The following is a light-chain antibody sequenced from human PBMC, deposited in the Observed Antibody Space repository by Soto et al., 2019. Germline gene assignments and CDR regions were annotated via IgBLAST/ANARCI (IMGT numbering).Light chain of an antibody. V-gene: IGKV2-28*01. J-gene: IGKJ1*01. CDR2: MGS. CDR3: MQALHNSRT. Sequence: DIVMTQSPPSLTVTPGEAASISCRSSQSLLHKNGNNYFNWYLQKPGQSPQVLIYMGSKRAYGVPDRFSGSGSGTYFTLKISRVESGDAGVYYCMQALHNSRTFGQVTEV. CDR1: QSLLHKNGNNY.